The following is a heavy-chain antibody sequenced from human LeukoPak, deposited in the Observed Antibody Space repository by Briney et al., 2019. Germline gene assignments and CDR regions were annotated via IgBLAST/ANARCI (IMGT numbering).Heavy chain of an antibody. D-gene: IGHD1-26*01. J-gene: IGHJ6*02. CDR3: AKDIIRRVGPLSAALYGMDV. V-gene: IGHV3-30-3*01. CDR1: GFTFSSYA. Sequence: GGSLRLSCAASGFTFSSYAMHWVRQAPGKGLEWVAVISYDGSNKYYADSVKGRFTISRDNSKNTLYLQMNSLRAEDTAVYYCAKDIIRRVGPLSAALYGMDVWGQGTTVTVSS. CDR2: ISYDGSNK.